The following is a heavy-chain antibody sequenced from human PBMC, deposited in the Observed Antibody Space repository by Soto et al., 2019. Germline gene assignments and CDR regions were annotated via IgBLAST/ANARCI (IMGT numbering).Heavy chain of an antibody. J-gene: IGHJ4*02. D-gene: IGHD4-17*01. V-gene: IGHV3-23*01. CDR3: AKESLTVPLSPFDY. CDR1: GFTFTTYA. CDR2: ISGSGGVT. Sequence: EVQLLESGGGLVQPGGSLSLSCAASGFTFTTYAMSWVRQAPGKGLEWVSDISGSGGVTYYADSVKGRFTGSRDNFKNTLYLQMHSRIAEDTAMYYCAKESLTVPLSPFDYWGQGTLVTVSS.